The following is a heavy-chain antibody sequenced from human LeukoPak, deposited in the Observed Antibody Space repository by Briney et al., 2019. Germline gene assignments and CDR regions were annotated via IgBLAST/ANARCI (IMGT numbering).Heavy chain of an antibody. V-gene: IGHV3-30-3*01. CDR2: ISYDGSNK. D-gene: IGHD5-24*01. CDR3: ARLPSRDGYNYFDY. J-gene: IGHJ4*02. Sequence: PGGSLRLSCAASGFTFSSYAMHWVRQAPGKGLEWVAVISYDGSNKYYADSVKGRFTISRDNSENTLYLQMNSLRAEDTAVYYCARLPSRDGYNYFDYWGQGTLVTVSS. CDR1: GFTFSSYA.